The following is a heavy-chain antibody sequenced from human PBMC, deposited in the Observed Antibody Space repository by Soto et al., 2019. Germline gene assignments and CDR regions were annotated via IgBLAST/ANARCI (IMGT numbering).Heavy chain of an antibody. CDR2: ITSSTSYI. J-gene: IGHJ3*02. CDR3: ARADYGDYGTNGDAFDI. CDR1: GFSFSRYS. D-gene: IGHD4-17*01. V-gene: IGHV3-21*01. Sequence: PGGSPRLSCAASGFSFSRYSMSWVRQAPGKGLEWVSFITSSTSYIYYADSVKGRFTISRDNAMNSLSLQMNSLRAEDTALYYCARADYGDYGTNGDAFDIWGQGTMVTVSS.